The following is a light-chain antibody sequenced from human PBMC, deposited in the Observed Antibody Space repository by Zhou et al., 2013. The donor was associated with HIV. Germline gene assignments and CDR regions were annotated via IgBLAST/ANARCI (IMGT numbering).Light chain of an antibody. J-gene: IGKJ3*01. Sequence: AIQLTQSPSSLSASVGDRVTITCRASQGVSIALAWYQQRPGKAPKFLMYDASTLQSGVPSRFSGSGSGTDFTLTISSLQPEDFATYYCQQFHSTPFTFGPRDQS. V-gene: IGKV1-13*02. CDR2: DAS. CDR1: QGVSIA. CDR3: QQFHSTPFT.